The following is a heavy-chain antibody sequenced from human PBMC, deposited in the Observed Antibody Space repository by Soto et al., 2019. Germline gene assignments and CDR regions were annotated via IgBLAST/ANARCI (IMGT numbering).Heavy chain of an antibody. Sequence: SETLSLTCTVYGGSISDYYWSWIRQPPGKGLEWVGYIYYTGSTTYNPSLKSRLTLSVDTSKNQFSLKLRSVSAADTAVYYCARLGRWLQALDSWGQGTLVTVS. CDR3: ARLGRWLQALDS. CDR2: IYYTGST. D-gene: IGHD5-12*01. J-gene: IGHJ4*02. CDR1: GGSISDYY. V-gene: IGHV4-59*08.